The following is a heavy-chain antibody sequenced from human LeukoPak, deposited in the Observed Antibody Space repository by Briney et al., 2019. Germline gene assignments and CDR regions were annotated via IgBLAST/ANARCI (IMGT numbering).Heavy chain of an antibody. Sequence: SETLSLTCSVSDDSISSYYWSWIRQSAGKGLEWIGHISDSGSTKYNPSLKSRVTISIDQSKNQLSLNLSSVTAADTAMYYCARQRLATLSVDAFDIWGHGTMVTVSS. CDR2: ISDSGST. V-gene: IGHV4-59*08. J-gene: IGHJ3*02. CDR3: ARQRLATLSVDAFDI. D-gene: IGHD5-12*01. CDR1: DDSISSYY.